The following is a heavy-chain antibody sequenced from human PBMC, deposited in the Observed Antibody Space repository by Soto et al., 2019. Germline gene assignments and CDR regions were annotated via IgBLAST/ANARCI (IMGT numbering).Heavy chain of an antibody. CDR1: GYTFTSYY. CDR2: INPNSGGT. Sequence: ASVKVSCKASGYTFTSYYMNWVRQAPGQGLEWKGWINPNSGGTNYAQKFQGWVTMTRDTSISTAYMELSRLRSDDTAVYYCARGGDGYNFGAVYWGQGTPVTVSS. D-gene: IGHD2-21*01. V-gene: IGHV1-2*04. CDR3: ARGGDGYNFGAVY. J-gene: IGHJ4*02.